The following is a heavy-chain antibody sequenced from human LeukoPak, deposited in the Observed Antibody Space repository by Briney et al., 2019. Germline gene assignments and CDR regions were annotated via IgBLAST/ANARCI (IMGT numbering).Heavy chain of an antibody. D-gene: IGHD6-13*01. CDR2: ISGSGGST. V-gene: IGHV3-23*01. J-gene: IGHJ5*02. Sequence: GGSLRLSCVASGIRFDDYGMSWVRQAPGKGLEWVSAISGSGGSTYYADSVKGRFTISRDNSKNTLYLQMNSLRAEDTAVYYCAKDRGGMTFDPWGQGTLVTVSS. CDR3: AKDRGGMTFDP. CDR1: GIRFDDYG.